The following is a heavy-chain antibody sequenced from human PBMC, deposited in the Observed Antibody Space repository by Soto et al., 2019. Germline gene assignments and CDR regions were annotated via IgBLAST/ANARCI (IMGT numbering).Heavy chain of an antibody. CDR2: IVVGSGNT. V-gene: IGHV1-58*01. J-gene: IGHJ4*01. CDR1: GFTFTSSA. CDR3: AADDDYGDNPF. D-gene: IGHD4-17*01. Sequence: GPPVKVSRKASGFTFTSSAVQWVRQARGQRLEWIGWIVVGSGNTNYAQKFQERVTITRDMSTSTAYMELSSLRSEDTAVYYCAADDDYGDNPFWGQGTPVTVSS.